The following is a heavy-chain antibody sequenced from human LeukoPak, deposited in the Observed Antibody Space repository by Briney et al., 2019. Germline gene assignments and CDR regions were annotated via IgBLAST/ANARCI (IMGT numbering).Heavy chain of an antibody. J-gene: IGHJ4*02. V-gene: IGHV3-74*01. CDR3: KLDLLGPLDN. D-gene: IGHD3-9*01. CDR2: IAPDGSRA. CDR1: GFTLSAYW. Sequence: GGSLRLSCAASGFTLSAYWMHWVRQAPGRGLVWVSRIAPDGSRADYADSVKGRFTISSDNAKSTLYLQLNSLRPEDTALYYLKLDLLGPLDNWGQEALVTVPS.